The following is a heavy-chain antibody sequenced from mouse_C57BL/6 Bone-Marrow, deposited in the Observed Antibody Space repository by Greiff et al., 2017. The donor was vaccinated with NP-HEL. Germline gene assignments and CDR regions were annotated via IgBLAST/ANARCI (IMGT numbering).Heavy chain of an antibody. CDR1: GYTFTSYW. V-gene: IGHV1-55*01. J-gene: IGHJ4*01. CDR2: IYPGSGST. Sequence: QVQLKQPGAELVKPGASVKMSCKASGYTFTSYWITWVKQRPGQGLEWIGDIYPGSGSTNYNEKFKSKATLTVDTSSSTAYMQLSSLTSEDSAVYYCARWRTTTVVETWYAMDYWGQGTSVTVSS. D-gene: IGHD1-1*01. CDR3: ARWRTTTVVETWYAMDY.